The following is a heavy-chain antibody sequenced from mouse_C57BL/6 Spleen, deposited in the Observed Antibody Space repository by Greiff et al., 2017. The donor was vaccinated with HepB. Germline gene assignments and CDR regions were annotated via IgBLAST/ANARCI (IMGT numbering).Heavy chain of an antibody. CDR1: GYSITSGYY. Sequence: EVQLQESGPGLVKPSQSLSLTCSVTGYSITSGYYWNWIRQFPGNKLEWMGYISYDGSNNYNPSLKNRISITRDTSKNQFFLKLNSVTTEDTATYYCARAPSYYYCSSFYAMDYWGQGTSVTVSS. CDR3: ARAPSYYYCSSFYAMDY. D-gene: IGHD1-1*01. CDR2: ISYDGSN. J-gene: IGHJ4*01. V-gene: IGHV3-6*01.